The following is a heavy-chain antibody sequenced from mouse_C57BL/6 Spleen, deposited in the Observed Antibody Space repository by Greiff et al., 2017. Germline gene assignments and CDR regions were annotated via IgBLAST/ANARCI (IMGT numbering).Heavy chain of an antibody. D-gene: IGHD2-4*01. J-gene: IGHJ3*01. CDR3: ARDDYDYGGFGY. CDR1: EYEFPSHD. Sequence: EVQGVESGGGLVQPGESLKLSCESNEYEFPSHDMSWVRKTPEKRLELVAAINRDGGSTYYPDTMERRFIISRDNTKKTLYLQRSSLRSEDAALYYCARDDYDYGGFGYWGQGTLVTVSA. CDR2: INRDGGST. V-gene: IGHV5-2*01.